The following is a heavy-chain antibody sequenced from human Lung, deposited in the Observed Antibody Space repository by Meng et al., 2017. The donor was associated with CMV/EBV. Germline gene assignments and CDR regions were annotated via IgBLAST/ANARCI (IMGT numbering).Heavy chain of an antibody. V-gene: IGHV3-11*01. J-gene: IGHJ4*02. CDR1: GFAFSDYY. CDR3: ARGATYYYDSSGSFDQ. CDR2: ISGSGSTI. Sequence: SCEASGFAFSDYYMCWIRQAPGKGLEWISYISGSGSTIYYADSMKGRISISRDNAKNSVFLQMSSLRAEDTAVYFCARGATYYYDSSGSFDQWGQGXLVTVSS. D-gene: IGHD3-22*01.